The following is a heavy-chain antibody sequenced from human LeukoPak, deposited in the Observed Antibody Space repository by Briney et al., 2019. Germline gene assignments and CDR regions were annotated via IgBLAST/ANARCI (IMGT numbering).Heavy chain of an antibody. CDR1: GFTFSNAW. CDR3: TTGPITMVRGVIRDFDY. Sequence: GGSLRLSCAASGFTFSNAWMSWVRQAPGKGLEWVGRIKSKTDGGTTDYAAPVKGRFTISRDDSKNTLYLQMNSLKTEDTAVYYCTTGPITMVRGVIRDFDYWGQGTLVTVSS. CDR2: IKSKTDGGTT. J-gene: IGHJ4*02. D-gene: IGHD3-10*01. V-gene: IGHV3-15*01.